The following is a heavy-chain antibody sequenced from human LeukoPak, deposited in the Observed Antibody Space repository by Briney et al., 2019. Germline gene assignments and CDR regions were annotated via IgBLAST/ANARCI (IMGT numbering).Heavy chain of an antibody. Sequence: PSETLSLTCTVSGGSISSYYRSWIRQPAGKGLEWIGRIYASGSTNYNPSLKSRVTMSVDTSKNQFSLKLTSVTAADTAVYYCAREYSSSSGKNAFDIWGQGTMVTVSS. CDR2: IYASGST. CDR1: GGSISSYY. CDR3: AREYSSSSGKNAFDI. V-gene: IGHV4-4*07. D-gene: IGHD6-6*01. J-gene: IGHJ3*02.